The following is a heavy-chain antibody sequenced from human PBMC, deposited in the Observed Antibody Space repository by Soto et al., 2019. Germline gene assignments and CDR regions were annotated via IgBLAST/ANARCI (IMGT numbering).Heavy chain of an antibody. CDR1: GGSISSYY. Sequence: PSETLSLTCTVFGGSISSYYWSWIRQPPGKGLEWIGYIYYSGSTNYNPSLKSRVTISVDTSKNQFSLKLSSVTAADTAVYYCARVIIAAAGTAWFDPWGQGTLVTVSS. CDR3: ARVIIAAAGTAWFDP. J-gene: IGHJ5*02. CDR2: IYYSGST. D-gene: IGHD6-13*01. V-gene: IGHV4-59*08.